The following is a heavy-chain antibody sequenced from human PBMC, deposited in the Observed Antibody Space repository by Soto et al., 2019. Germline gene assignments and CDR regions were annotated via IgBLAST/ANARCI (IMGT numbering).Heavy chain of an antibody. CDR1: GRSFSGYY. CDR3: ARGRMNYDILTGYYPNPRFDY. J-gene: IGHJ4*02. V-gene: IGHV4-34*01. D-gene: IGHD3-9*01. CDR2: INHSGST. Sequence: SETLSLTCAVYGRSFSGYYWSWIRQPPGKGLEWIGEINHSGSTNYNPSLKSRVTISVDTSKNQFSLKLSSVTAADTAVYYCARGRMNYDILTGYYPNPRFDYWGQGTLVTVSS.